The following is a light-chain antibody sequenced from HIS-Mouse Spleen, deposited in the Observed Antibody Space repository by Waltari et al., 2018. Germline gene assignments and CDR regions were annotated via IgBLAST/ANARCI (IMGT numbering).Light chain of an antibody. J-gene: IGLJ2*01. CDR1: SSDVGCYNY. V-gene: IGLV2-14*03. Sequence: QSALTQPASVSGSPGQTITISGTGTSSDVGCYNYYSWYQQHPGKAPKLMIYDVSNRPSGVSNRFSGSKSGNTASLTISGLQAEDEADYYCSSYTSSSFNVVFGGGTKLTVL. CDR2: DVS. CDR3: SSYTSSSFNVV.